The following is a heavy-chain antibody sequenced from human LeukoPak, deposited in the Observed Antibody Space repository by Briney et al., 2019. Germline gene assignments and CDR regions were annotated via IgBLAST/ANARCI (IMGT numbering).Heavy chain of an antibody. J-gene: IGHJ4*02. CDR1: GYTFTGYY. V-gene: IGHV1-2*06. CDR3: ARDVPSGWYDY. Sequence: ASVKVSCKASGYTFTGYYMYWVRQAPGQGLGWMGRINPNSGGTNYAQKFQGRVTMTRDTSISTAYMELSRLRSDDTAVYYCARDVPSGWYDYWGQGTLVTVSS. CDR2: INPNSGGT. D-gene: IGHD6-19*01.